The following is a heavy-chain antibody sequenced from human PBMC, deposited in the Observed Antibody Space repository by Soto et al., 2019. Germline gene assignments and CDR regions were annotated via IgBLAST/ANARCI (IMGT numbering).Heavy chain of an antibody. CDR1: GDSISRGDYY. J-gene: IGHJ5*02. Sequence: PSETLSLTCSVSGDSISRGDYYWSWIRQPPGKGLEWIGYIYYIGSKYYNPSLESRVDISVDTYKNHFSLKLSSVTAADSAVYYCAVQTYSSSQFDPLGQGTLVTVSS. CDR2: IYYIGSK. D-gene: IGHD6-13*01. V-gene: IGHV4-30-4*01. CDR3: AVQTYSSSQFDP.